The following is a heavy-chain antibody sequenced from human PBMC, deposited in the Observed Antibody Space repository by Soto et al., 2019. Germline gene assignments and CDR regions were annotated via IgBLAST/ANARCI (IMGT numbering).Heavy chain of an antibody. CDR3: ARGEQQLAGYGMDV. CDR1: GFTFSSYG. D-gene: IGHD6-13*01. J-gene: IGHJ6*02. V-gene: IGHV3-33*01. Sequence: QVQLVESGGGVVQPGRSLRLSCAASGFTFSSYGMHWVRQAPGKGLEWVAVIWDDGSNKYYADSVKGRFTIARDNSKNTLYLKMNSLRAEDTAVYYCARGEQQLAGYGMDVWGQGTTVTVSS. CDR2: IWDDGSNK.